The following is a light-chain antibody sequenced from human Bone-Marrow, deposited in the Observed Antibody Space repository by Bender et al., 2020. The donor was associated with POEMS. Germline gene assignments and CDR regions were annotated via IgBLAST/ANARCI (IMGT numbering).Light chain of an antibody. CDR3: CSYASSSAV. CDR2: EVT. J-gene: IGLJ1*01. CDR1: SSDVGSFNL. V-gene: IGLV2-23*02. Sequence: QSSLTQPASVSGSPGQSISISCTGTSSDVGSFNLVSWYQQHPGKVPKLLIYEVTKRPSGVSDRFSGSKSGNTASLTISGLQAEDEADYYCCSYASSSAVFGTGTKVTVL.